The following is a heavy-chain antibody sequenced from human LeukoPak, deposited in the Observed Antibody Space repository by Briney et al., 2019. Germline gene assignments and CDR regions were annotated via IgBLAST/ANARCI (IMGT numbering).Heavy chain of an antibody. CDR1: GGPISSYY. J-gene: IGHJ4*02. Sequence: SETLSLTCTVSGGPISSYYWSWIRQPPGKGLEWIGYIYYSGSTNYNPSLKSRVTISVDTSKNQFSLKLSSVTAADTAVYYCARESYSSGWIIDYWGQGTLVTVSS. D-gene: IGHD6-19*01. CDR2: IYYSGST. V-gene: IGHV4-59*01. CDR3: ARESYSSGWIIDY.